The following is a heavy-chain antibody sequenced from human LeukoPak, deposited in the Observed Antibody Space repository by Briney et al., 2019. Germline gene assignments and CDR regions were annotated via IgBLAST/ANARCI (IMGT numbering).Heavy chain of an antibody. CDR3: ARSPGIAAADY. Sequence: SETLSLTCSVSGGSISSFYCNWMRQPAGKGLEWIGRIYTSGTTTYNPSLKSRVTMSVDTSKNQFSLRLSSVTAADTAVYYCARSPGIAAADYWGQGTLVTVSS. CDR2: IYTSGTT. J-gene: IGHJ4*02. V-gene: IGHV4-4*07. CDR1: GGSISSFY. D-gene: IGHD6-13*01.